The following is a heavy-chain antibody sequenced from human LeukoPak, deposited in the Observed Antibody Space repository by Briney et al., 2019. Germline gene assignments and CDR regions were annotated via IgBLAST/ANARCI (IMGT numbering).Heavy chain of an antibody. CDR2: ISGNGDST. CDR3: AKDLSLVGYYYYGLDV. CDR1: GFTFSSYA. J-gene: IGHJ6*02. Sequence: PGGSLRLSCAASGFTFSSYAMSWVRQAPGKGLEWVSAISGNGDSTYYADSVKGRFTVSRDNSKNTLYLQMNSLRAEDRAVYYCAKDLSLVGYYYYGLDVWGQGTTVTVSS. V-gene: IGHV3-23*01. D-gene: IGHD2-8*02.